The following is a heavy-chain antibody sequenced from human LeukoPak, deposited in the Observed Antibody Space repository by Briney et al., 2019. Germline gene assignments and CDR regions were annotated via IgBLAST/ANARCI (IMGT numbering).Heavy chain of an antibody. J-gene: IGHJ3*02. CDR1: GFTFSSYG. Sequence: LAGGSLRLSCAASGFTFSSYGMHWVRQAPGKGLEWVAFIRYDGSNKYYADSVKGRFTISRDNSKNTLYLQMNSLRAEDTAVYYCARDIAAAGTEDAFDIWGQGTMVTVSS. V-gene: IGHV3-30*02. CDR3: ARDIAAAGTEDAFDI. D-gene: IGHD6-13*01. CDR2: IRYDGSNK.